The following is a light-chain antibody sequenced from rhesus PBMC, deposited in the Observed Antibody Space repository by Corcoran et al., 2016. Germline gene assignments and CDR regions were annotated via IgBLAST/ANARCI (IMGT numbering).Light chain of an antibody. Sequence: DIQMTQSPSSLSASVGDTVTITCRASQTIYSWLAWYQQKPGEAPTILIYKSSTLQSGVPSRFSGSGSGTDFTLTISSLQSEDFATYYCQQYNFSPYSFGQGTEVEIK. CDR1: QTIYSW. CDR3: QQYNFSPYS. CDR2: KSS. J-gene: IGKJ2*01. V-gene: IGKV1-22*01.